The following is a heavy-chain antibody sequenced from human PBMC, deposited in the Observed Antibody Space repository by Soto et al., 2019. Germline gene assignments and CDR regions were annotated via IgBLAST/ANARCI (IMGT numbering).Heavy chain of an antibody. CDR1: GGSISSYY. Sequence: PSETLSLTCTVSGGSISSYYWSWIRQPPGKGLEWIGYIYYSGSTNYNPSLKSRVTISVDTSKNQFSLKLSSVTAADTAVYYCARGPPVGTIFGVVNWFDPWGQGTLVTVSS. CDR2: IYYSGST. V-gene: IGHV4-59*01. J-gene: IGHJ5*02. D-gene: IGHD3-3*01. CDR3: ARGPPVGTIFGVVNWFDP.